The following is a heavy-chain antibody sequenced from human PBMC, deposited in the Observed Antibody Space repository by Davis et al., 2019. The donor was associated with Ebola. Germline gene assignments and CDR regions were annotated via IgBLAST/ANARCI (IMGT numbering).Heavy chain of an antibody. CDR3: ANRSPGVPGPGPH. J-gene: IGHJ4*02. D-gene: IGHD3-10*01. CDR2: MSGSGGSR. Sequence: GESLKISCAASGFTFSSYAMSWVRQAPGKGMEWVGDMSGSGGSRYYADSVKGRFTISRDNSKNTLYLQMNSLRAEDTAVYYCANRSPGVPGPGPHWGQGTLVTVSS. V-gene: IGHV3-23*01. CDR1: GFTFSSYA.